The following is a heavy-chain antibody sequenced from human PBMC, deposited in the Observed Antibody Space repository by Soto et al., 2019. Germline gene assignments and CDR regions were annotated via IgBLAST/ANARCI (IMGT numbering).Heavy chain of an antibody. CDR3: TTNIVVVPAARRHYYYYYMDV. V-gene: IGHV3-15*01. CDR1: GFTFSNAW. D-gene: IGHD2-2*01. CDR2: IKSKTDGGTT. J-gene: IGHJ6*03. Sequence: GGSLRLSCAASGFTFSNAWMSWVRQAPGKGLEWVGRIKSKTDGGTTDYAAPVKGRFTISRDDSKNTLYLQMNSLKTDDTAVYYCTTNIVVVPAARRHYYYYYMDVWGKGTTVTVSS.